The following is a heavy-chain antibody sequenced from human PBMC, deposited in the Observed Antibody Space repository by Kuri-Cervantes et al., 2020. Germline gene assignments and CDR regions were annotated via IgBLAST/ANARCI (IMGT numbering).Heavy chain of an antibody. V-gene: IGHV3-9*01. J-gene: IGHJ4*02. CDR1: GFTFDDYA. D-gene: IGHD6-13*01. CDR3: ARDLRGSSCF. Sequence: GGSLRLSCAASGFTFDDYAMHWVRQAPGKGLEWVSGISWNSGSIGYADSVKGRFTISRDNAKNSLYLQMNNLGAEDTALYYCARDLRGSSCFWGQGALVTVSS. CDR2: ISWNSGSI.